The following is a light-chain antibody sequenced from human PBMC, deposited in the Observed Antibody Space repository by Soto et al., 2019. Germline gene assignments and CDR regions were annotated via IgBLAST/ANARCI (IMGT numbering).Light chain of an antibody. CDR3: PADSALLRWP. CDR2: CTS. J-gene: IGKJ1*01. CDR1: QSVNSN. Sequence: ETLPVTKGERDTRSCRACQSVNSNLAWYQQKPGQAPRLLIYCTSTRATGIPARFSGSGTGTEFTLNISSLLSAEVGVHYRPADSALLRWPFGQGASLDIK. V-gene: IGKV3-15*01.